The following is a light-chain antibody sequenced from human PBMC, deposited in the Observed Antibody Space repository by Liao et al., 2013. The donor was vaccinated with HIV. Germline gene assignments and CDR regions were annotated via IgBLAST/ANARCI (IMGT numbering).Light chain of an antibody. CDR1: NIGSKS. J-gene: IGLJ1*01. CDR2: YDS. Sequence: SYELTQPPSVSVAPGKTARITCGGNNIGSKSVHWYQQKPGQAPVLVIDYDSDRPSGIPERFSGSNSGNTATLTISGTQATDEADYYCQAWDSTTASYVFGTGTKVTVL. V-gene: IGLV3-21*01. CDR3: QAWDSTTASYV.